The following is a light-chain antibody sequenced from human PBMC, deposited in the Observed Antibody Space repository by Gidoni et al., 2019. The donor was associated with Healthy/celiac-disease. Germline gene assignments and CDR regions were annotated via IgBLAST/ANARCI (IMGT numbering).Light chain of an antibody. CDR2: DAS. J-gene: IGKJ4*01. V-gene: IGKV3-11*01. CDR3: QQRSNWPPRLT. CDR1: QSVSSY. Sequence: EIVFTQSPVTLSLSPGERATLPCRASQSVSSYLAWYQQKPGQAPRPLIYDASNRTTGIPARFSGSGSGTDFTLTISSLGPEDYAVYSCQQRSNWPPRLTFGGGTKVEIK.